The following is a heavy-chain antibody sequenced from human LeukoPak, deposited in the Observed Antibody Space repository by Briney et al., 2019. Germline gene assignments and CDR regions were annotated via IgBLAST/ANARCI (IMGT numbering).Heavy chain of an antibody. CDR1: GDSVSSNSAA. CDR3: ARDVQRRLDC. Sequence: KTSQTLSLTCAISGDSVSSNSAAWNWIRQSPSRGLEWLGRTYYRSKWYTDYGVSVRSRMTINTDTSKNQLSLQLNSVTPEDTAVSYCARDVQRRLDCWGQGTLVTVSS. CDR2: TYYRSKWYT. D-gene: IGHD6-25*01. J-gene: IGHJ4*02. V-gene: IGHV6-1*01.